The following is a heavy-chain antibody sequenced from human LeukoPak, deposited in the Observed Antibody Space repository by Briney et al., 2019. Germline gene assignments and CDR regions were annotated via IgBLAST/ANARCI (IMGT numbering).Heavy chain of an antibody. V-gene: IGHV3-7*03. J-gene: IGHJ4*02. CDR3: AKASSGWYLYYFDY. CDR2: IKQDGSEK. D-gene: IGHD6-19*01. Sequence: PGGSLRLSCEASGFTLSSYWMSWVRQAPGKGLEWVANIKQDGSEKYYVDSVKGRFTVSRDNAKNSLYLQMNSLRAEDTAVYYCAKASSGWYLYYFDYRGQGTLVTVSS. CDR1: GFTLSSYW.